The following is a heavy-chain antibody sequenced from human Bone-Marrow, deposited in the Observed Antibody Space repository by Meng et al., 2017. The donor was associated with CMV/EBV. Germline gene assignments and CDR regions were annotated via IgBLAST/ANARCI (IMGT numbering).Heavy chain of an antibody. D-gene: IGHD3-3*01. V-gene: IGHV4-39*06. CDR1: GASITSSSYF. CDR3: AKIFPSDYYKYSKDV. Sequence: SETLSLTCTVSGASITSSSYFWDWIRQSPGKGLEWIGSLSYGGSIYYNSSLKSRVTISVDMSKNQITLRLTSVTAADTAVYYCAKIFPSDYYKYSKDVWGQRTTVTVSS. J-gene: IGHJ6*01. CDR2: LSYGGSI.